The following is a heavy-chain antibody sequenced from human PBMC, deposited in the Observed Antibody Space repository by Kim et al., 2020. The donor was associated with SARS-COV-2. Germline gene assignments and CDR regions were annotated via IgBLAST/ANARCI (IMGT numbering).Heavy chain of an antibody. Sequence: SVKVSCKASGGTSSSYAISWVRQAPGQGLEWMGGIIPIFDTANYAEKFQGRVTISADESTSTAYMELSSLRCEDTAVYYCARVDCSSTSCYIVGYYHYAMDVWGQGTTVIVSS. CDR3: ARVDCSSTSCYIVGYYHYAMDV. V-gene: IGHV1-69*13. J-gene: IGHJ6*02. CDR2: IIPIFDTA. D-gene: IGHD2-2*02. CDR1: GGTSSSYA.